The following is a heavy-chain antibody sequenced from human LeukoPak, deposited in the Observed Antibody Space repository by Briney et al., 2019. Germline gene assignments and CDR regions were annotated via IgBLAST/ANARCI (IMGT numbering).Heavy chain of an antibody. J-gene: IGHJ4*02. Sequence: HPGGSLRLSCAASGFTFSTYAMHWVRQAPGKGLEWVSGITNSGENTYYADSVKGRFTISRDNSKNTLFLEMNSLRVEDTAVYYCAKGRGFRVWDPWDNWGQGTLITVSS. CDR3: AKGRGFRVWDPWDN. V-gene: IGHV3-23*01. CDR1: GFTFSTYA. D-gene: IGHD3-16*01. CDR2: ITNSGENT.